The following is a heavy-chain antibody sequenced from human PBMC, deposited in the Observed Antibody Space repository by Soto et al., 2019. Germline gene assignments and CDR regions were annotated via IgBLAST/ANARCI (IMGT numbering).Heavy chain of an antibody. J-gene: IGHJ5*02. V-gene: IGHV4-59*12. CDR1: GGSISSYY. CDR2: IYYSGST. Sequence: SETMSLTCTVSGGSISSYYWSWIRQPPGKGLEWIGYIYYSGSTNYNPSLKSRVTISVDTSKNQFSLKLSSVTAADTAVYYCARWPYCGGDCSNWFDPWGQGTLVTVSS. CDR3: ARWPYCGGDCSNWFDP. D-gene: IGHD2-21*02.